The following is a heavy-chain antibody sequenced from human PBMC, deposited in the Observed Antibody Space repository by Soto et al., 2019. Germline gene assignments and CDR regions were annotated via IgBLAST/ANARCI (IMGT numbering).Heavy chain of an antibody. D-gene: IGHD2-2*01. V-gene: IGHV3-9*01. CDR3: ARDLTGYAMDV. Sequence: EVQLVESGGGLVQPGRSLRLSCAASGFTFDDYAMHWVRQAPGKGLEWVSGISWNSNSIGYADSVRGRFTISRDNAKNSLYLQMSSLRAEDTALYYCARDLTGYAMDVWGQGTTVTVSS. J-gene: IGHJ6*02. CDR1: GFTFDDYA. CDR2: ISWNSNSI.